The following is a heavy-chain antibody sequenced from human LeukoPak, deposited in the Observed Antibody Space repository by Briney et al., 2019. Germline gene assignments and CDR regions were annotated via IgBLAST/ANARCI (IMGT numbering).Heavy chain of an antibody. Sequence: SVKVSCKASGGTFSNYAISWVRQAPGQGLEWMGGIIPIFGTENYAQKFQGRVTITTDESTSTAYMELSSLRSEDTAVYYCARSLGDNWFDPWGQGTLAAVSS. D-gene: IGHD3-16*01. V-gene: IGHV1-69*05. CDR2: IIPIFGTE. CDR1: GGTFSNYA. CDR3: ARSLGDNWFDP. J-gene: IGHJ5*02.